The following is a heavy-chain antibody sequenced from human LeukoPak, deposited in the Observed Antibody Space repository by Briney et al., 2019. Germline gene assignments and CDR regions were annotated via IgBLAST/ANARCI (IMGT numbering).Heavy chain of an antibody. Sequence: PSETLSLTCAVYGGSFSPYYWSWIRQPPGKGLEWIGEINHSGSTNYNPSLKSRVTISVDTSKNQFSLRLSSVTAADTAVYYCARGQAVTSFDYWGQGTLVTVSS. J-gene: IGHJ4*02. V-gene: IGHV4-34*01. CDR3: ARGQAVTSFDY. CDR1: GGSFSPYY. D-gene: IGHD4-17*01. CDR2: INHSGST.